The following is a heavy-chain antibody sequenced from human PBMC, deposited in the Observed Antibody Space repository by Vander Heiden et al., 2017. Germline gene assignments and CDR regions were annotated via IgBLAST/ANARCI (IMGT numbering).Heavy chain of an antibody. Sequence: EVQLLESGGGLVQHGGSLRLSCEVSGFLVSGYAMSWVRQAPGKGLEWVAAIRGSGDTTYHANSVKGRFTISRDNSKKTLYLQMNSVRAEDTAFYYCAKVRYYDIVTGHPDYWGQGTLVTVSS. D-gene: IGHD3-9*01. V-gene: IGHV3-23*01. CDR1: GFLVSGYA. CDR3: AKVRYYDIVTGHPDY. J-gene: IGHJ4*02. CDR2: IRGSGDTT.